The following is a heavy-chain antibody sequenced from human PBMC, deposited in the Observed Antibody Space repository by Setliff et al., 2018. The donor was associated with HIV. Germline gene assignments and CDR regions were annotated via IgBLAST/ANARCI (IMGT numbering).Heavy chain of an antibody. CDR3: ARWGDGYNSYDS. Sequence: SETLSLTCTVSGDSIGSHYWSWIRQPPGKGLAWIGSNYYSGSTIYTPSLNSRVIISVDTSTSQFSLNLSSVTAADTAVYYCARWGDGYNSYDSWGQGKLVTVSS. CDR2: NYYSGST. J-gene: IGHJ4*02. V-gene: IGHV4-59*11. CDR1: GDSIGSHY. D-gene: IGHD5-12*01.